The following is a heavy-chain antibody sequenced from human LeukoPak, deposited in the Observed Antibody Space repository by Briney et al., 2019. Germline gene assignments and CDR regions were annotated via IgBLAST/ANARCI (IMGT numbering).Heavy chain of an antibody. CDR1: GFIFSSYG. D-gene: IGHD3-22*01. Sequence: GGSLRLSCAASGFIFSSYGMHWVRQAPGKGLEWVSYISSSSSTIYYADSVKGRFTISRDNAKNSLYLQMNSLRAEDTAVYYCASAEYYYDSSGPPGWGQGTLVTVSS. CDR3: ASAEYYYDSSGPPG. CDR2: ISSSSSTI. V-gene: IGHV3-48*01. J-gene: IGHJ1*01.